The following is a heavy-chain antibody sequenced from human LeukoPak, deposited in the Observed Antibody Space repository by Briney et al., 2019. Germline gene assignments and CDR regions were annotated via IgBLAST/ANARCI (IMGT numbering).Heavy chain of an antibody. D-gene: IGHD6-6*01. CDR3: ARGAGSSSVSSS. J-gene: IGHJ4*02. V-gene: IGHV3-66*01. CDR1: GFTVTNNY. Sequence: GGSLRLSCAVSGFTVTNNYMNWVRQAPGKGLEWVSVIYISGSTYYADSVKGRFTISRDNSKNTLYLQMNSLRVEDTAVYYSARGAGSSSVSSSWGQGTLVTVSS. CDR2: IYISGST.